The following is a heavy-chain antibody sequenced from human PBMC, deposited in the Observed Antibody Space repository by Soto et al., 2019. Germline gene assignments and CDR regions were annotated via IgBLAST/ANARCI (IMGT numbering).Heavy chain of an antibody. CDR1: GFIFNNYA. D-gene: IGHD2-21*01. Sequence: EVQLLESGGGLVQRGGSLRLSCAASGFIFNNYAMTWVRQAPGKGLEWVARVSGRGGSAYYADSVKGRLTISRDNSNNTLYLQMTHVRGEDTAVYYCVRRAGGAVVWYYDLWGRGTLVSVFS. CDR3: VRRAGGAVVWYYDL. V-gene: IGHV3-23*01. CDR2: VSGRGGSA. J-gene: IGHJ2*01.